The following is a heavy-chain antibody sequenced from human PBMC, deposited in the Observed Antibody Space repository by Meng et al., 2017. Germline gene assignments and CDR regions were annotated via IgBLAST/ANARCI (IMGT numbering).Heavy chain of an antibody. D-gene: IGHD3-10*01. Sequence: QGQRVQSGREVKKTGAAVNVSCKAAGYRFNSYAINWVRHATGQGLEWMRWMNPNSGNTGYAQKFQGRVTITRNTSISTAYMELSSLRSEDTAVYYCARGYYGSGLFDPWGQGTLVTVSS. CDR2: MNPNSGNT. J-gene: IGHJ5*02. V-gene: IGHV1-8*03. CDR3: ARGYYGSGLFDP. CDR1: GYRFNSYA.